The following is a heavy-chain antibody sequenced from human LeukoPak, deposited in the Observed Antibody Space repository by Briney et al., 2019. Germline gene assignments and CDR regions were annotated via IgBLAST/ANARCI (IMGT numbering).Heavy chain of an antibody. CDR2: IYYSGST. J-gene: IGHJ4*02. Sequence: PSETLSLACTVSGGSISSYYWSWIRQPPGKGLEWIGYIYYSGSTNYNPSLKSRVTISVDTSKNQFSLKLSSVTAADTAVYYCARESDYGDYEYYFDYWGQGTLVTVSS. V-gene: IGHV4-59*12. D-gene: IGHD4-17*01. CDR1: GGSISSYY. CDR3: ARESDYGDYEYYFDY.